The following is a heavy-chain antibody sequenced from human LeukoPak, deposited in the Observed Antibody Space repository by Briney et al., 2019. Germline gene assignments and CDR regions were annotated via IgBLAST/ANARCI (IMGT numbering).Heavy chain of an antibody. CDR1: GFTFSSYS. J-gene: IGHJ3*02. CDR3: ARVVVGAIDAFDI. D-gene: IGHD1-26*01. V-gene: IGHV3-48*01. Sequence: GGSLRLSCAASGFTFSSYSMNWVRQAPGKGLEWVSYISSSSRTIYYADSVKGRFTISRDNAKNSLYLQMNSLRAEDTAVYYCARVVVGAIDAFDIWGQGTMVTVSS. CDR2: ISSSSRTI.